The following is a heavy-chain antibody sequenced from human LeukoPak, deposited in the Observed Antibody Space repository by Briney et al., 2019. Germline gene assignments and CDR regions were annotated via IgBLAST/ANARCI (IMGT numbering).Heavy chain of an antibody. CDR1: GYTFTSYY. D-gene: IGHD3-3*01. Sequence: GASVKVSCKASGYTFTSYYMHWVRQAPGQGLEWMGIINPGGGSTSYAQKFQGRVTMTRDTSTSTVYMELSSLRSEDTAVYYCARDMGLTYYDFWSGYNWFDPWGQGTLVTVSS. V-gene: IGHV1-46*01. CDR3: ARDMGLTYYDFWSGYNWFDP. CDR2: INPGGGST. J-gene: IGHJ5*02.